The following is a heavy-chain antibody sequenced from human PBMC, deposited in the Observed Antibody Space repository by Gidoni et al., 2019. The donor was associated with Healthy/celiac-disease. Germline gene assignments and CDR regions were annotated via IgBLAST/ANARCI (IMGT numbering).Heavy chain of an antibody. CDR3: ARELQELERRIDY. Sequence: QVQLQESGPGLVKPSQTLSLTCTASGGAISSVGYCWAWIRQHPGKGLEGIGYIYYSGSTYYNPSLKRRVTISVDTSKNQFSLKLSSVTAADTAVYYCARELQELERRIDYWGQGTLVTVSS. CDR1: GGAISSVGYC. CDR2: IYYSGST. V-gene: IGHV4-31*03. J-gene: IGHJ4*02. D-gene: IGHD1-1*01.